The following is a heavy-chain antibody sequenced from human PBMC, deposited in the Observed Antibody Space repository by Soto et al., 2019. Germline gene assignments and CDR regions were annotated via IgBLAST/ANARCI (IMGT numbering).Heavy chain of an antibody. J-gene: IGHJ4*02. Sequence: PGGSLRLSCAASRFTFTTYAMNWVRQAPGKGLEWVALMSSDGTNEHYADSVRGRFTGSRDNSRNTLFRQMNNLRTDDTAVYYCAGCVYISGWYYYFDFWGLGTLVTVSS. D-gene: IGHD6-19*01. V-gene: IGHV3-30-3*01. CDR3: AGCVYISGWYYYFDF. CDR2: MSSDGTNE. CDR1: RFTFTTYA.